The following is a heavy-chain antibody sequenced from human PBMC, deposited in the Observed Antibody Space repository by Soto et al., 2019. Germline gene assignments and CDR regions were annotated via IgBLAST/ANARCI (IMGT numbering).Heavy chain of an antibody. D-gene: IGHD6-19*01. CDR1: GFTFSSYA. V-gene: IGHV3-23*01. CDR2: ISGSGGST. J-gene: IGHJ6*02. Sequence: GGSLRLSCAASGFTFSSYAMSWVRQAPGKGLEWVSAISGSGGSTYYADSVKGRFTISRDNSKNTLYLQMNSLRAEDTAVYYCAKVLPRILCGWYFYYYGMVVWGPGTTVTLSS. CDR3: AKVLPRILCGWYFYYYGMVV.